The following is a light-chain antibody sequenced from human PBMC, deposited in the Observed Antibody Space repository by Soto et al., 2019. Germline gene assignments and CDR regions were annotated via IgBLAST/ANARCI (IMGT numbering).Light chain of an antibody. CDR3: QQGNNWPLT. Sequence: EIVMTQSPATLSLSPGERAALSCRASQSINRELAWYQQKPGQPPRLLIYGASTRATGVPARFTGSESGSEFTLTISGLQSEDFAVYYCQQGNNWPLTFGQGTRLEI. CDR1: QSINRE. V-gene: IGKV3-15*01. J-gene: IGKJ2*01. CDR2: GAS.